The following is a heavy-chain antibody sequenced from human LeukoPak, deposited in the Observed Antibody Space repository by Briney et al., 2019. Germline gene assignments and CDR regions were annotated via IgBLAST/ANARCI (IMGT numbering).Heavy chain of an antibody. CDR1: GGSIRSSTYY. D-gene: IGHD3-10*01. J-gene: IGHJ4*02. CDR2: IYYSGST. CDR3: ARLYSGTRPPDY. V-gene: IGHV4-39*01. Sequence: SETLSLTCTVSGGSIRSSTYYWGWIRPPPGKGLEWIGSIYYSGSTYYNPSLKSRITISVDTSKNQFSLKLSSVTAADTAVYYCARLYSGTRPPDYWGQGTLVTVSS.